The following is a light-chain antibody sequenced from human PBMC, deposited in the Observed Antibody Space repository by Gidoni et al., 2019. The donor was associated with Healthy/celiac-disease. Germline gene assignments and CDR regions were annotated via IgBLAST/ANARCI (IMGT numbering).Light chain of an antibody. CDR3: QQRSNWSLT. CDR2: DAS. V-gene: IGKV3-11*01. J-gene: IGKJ4*01. CDR1: QSVSSY. Sequence: DIVLTQSPATLSLSPGERATLSCRASQSVSSYLAWYQQKPGQAPRLLIYDASNRATGSPARFSGSGSGTDFTLTISSLEPEDFAVYYCQQRSNWSLTFGAGTKVEIK.